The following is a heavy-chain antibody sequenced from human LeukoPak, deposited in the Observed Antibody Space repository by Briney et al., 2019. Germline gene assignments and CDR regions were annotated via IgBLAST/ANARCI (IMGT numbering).Heavy chain of an antibody. CDR1: GYSFTSYW. Sequence: GESLKISCKGSGYSFTSYWIAWVRQMPGKGLEWMGIIYPGDSDTRYSPSFQGQVTISVDKSVSAAYLQWSSLKASDTAMYYCASPPTRECSSISCPLSYWGQGTVVTVSS. V-gene: IGHV5-51*01. CDR3: ASPPTRECSSISCPLSY. CDR2: IYPGDSDT. D-gene: IGHD2-2*01. J-gene: IGHJ4*02.